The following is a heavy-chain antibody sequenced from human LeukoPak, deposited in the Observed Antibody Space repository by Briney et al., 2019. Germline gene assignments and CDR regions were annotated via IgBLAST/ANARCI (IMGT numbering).Heavy chain of an antibody. CDR1: GFTFSSYV. J-gene: IGHJ4*02. V-gene: IGHV3-23*01. CDR2: ISSNAGTT. CDR3: AKGKDGYINGATVY. D-gene: IGHD5-24*01. Sequence: GGSLRLSCAASGFTFSSYVMTWVRQAPGKGLEWVSVISSNAGTTYYAASVKGRVTISRDNSKNTQFLQMNSLGAEDTALYYCAKGKDGYINGATVYWGQGTLVTVSS.